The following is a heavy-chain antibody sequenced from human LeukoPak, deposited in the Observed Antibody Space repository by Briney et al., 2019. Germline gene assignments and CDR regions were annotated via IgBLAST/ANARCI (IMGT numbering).Heavy chain of an antibody. CDR2: ISYDGSNK. CDR1: GFTFSSYA. D-gene: IGHD2-15*01. J-gene: IGHJ4*02. V-gene: IGHV3-30*04. CDR3: AKYGDPDSGGVLGKPYFDS. Sequence: AGRSLRLSCAASGFTFSSYAMHWVRQAPGKGLEWVAVISYDGSNKYYADSVKGRFTISRDNSKNTLYLQVNSLSADDTAVYYCAKYGDPDSGGVLGKPYFDSWGQGALVTVSS.